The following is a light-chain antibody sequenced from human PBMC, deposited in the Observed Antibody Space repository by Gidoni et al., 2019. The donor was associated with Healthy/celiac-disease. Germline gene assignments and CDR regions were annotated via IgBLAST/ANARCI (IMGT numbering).Light chain of an antibody. Sequence: MTQSPSSLSASVGDRVTITCQASQVISNYLNWYQQKPGKAPKLLIYDASNLETGVPSRFSGSGSGTDFTFTISSLQPEDIATYYCQQYDNLLIFTFGPGTKVDIK. CDR2: DAS. J-gene: IGKJ3*01. CDR3: QQYDNLLIFT. V-gene: IGKV1-33*01. CDR1: QVISNY.